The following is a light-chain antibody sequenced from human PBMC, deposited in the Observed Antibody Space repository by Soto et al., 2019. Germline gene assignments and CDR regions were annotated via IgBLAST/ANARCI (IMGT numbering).Light chain of an antibody. CDR3: SSYTSSSTLV. CDR1: SSDVGGYNY. Sequence: LTQPASVSGSPGQSITISCTGTSSDVGGYNYVSWYQQHPGKAPKLMIYDVSNRPSGVSNRFSGSKSGNTASLTISGLQAEDEADYYCSSYTSSSTLVFGGGTQLTVL. J-gene: IGLJ2*01. V-gene: IGLV2-14*01. CDR2: DVS.